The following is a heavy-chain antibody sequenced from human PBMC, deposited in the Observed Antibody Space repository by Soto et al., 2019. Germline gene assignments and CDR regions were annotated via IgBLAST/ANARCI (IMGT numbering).Heavy chain of an antibody. V-gene: IGHV1-69*12. CDR2: IIPIFGTA. Sequence: QVQLVQSGAEVKKPGSSVKVSCKASGGTFSSYAISWVRQAPGQGLEWMGGIIPIFGTANYAQKFQGRVTITADESTSTAYMELSSLRSEDTAVYYCARGKQLAPNYYYYGMDVWGQGTTVTVSS. J-gene: IGHJ6*02. CDR3: ARGKQLAPNYYYYGMDV. D-gene: IGHD6-6*01. CDR1: GGTFSSYA.